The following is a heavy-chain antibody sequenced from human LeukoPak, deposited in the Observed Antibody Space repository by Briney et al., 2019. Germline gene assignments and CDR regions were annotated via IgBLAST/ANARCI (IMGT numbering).Heavy chain of an antibody. CDR2: LSYDGSNK. D-gene: IGHD6-13*01. V-gene: IGHV3-30*18. CDR3: AKPASIAAAGIFDGMDV. J-gene: IGHJ6*02. Sequence: GGSLRLSCAASGFTFSSYGMHWVRQAPGKGLEWVAVLSYDGSNKYYADSVKGRFTISRDNSKNTLYLQMNSLRAEDTAVYYCAKPASIAAAGIFDGMDVWGQGTTVTVSS. CDR1: GFTFSSYG.